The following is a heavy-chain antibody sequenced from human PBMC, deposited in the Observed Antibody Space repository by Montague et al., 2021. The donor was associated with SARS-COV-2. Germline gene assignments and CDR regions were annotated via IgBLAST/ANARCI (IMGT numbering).Heavy chain of an antibody. CDR3: ARVDSSGPGEY. CDR1: GGSLNNYF. D-gene: IGHD3-22*01. V-gene: IGHV4-59*08. CDR2: ISDSGST. J-gene: IGHJ4*02. Sequence: SETRSLTCTVSGGSLNNYFWSWIRQPPGKGLEWVGYISDSGSTKYNPSLQSRVTISVDTARNQFSLKLLPVTAADTAFYYCARVDSSGPGEYWGQGILVSVSS.